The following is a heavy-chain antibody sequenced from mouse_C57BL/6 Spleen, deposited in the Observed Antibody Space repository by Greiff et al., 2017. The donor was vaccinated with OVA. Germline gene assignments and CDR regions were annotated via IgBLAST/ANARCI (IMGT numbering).Heavy chain of an antibody. D-gene: IGHD2-5*01. V-gene: IGHV2-9-1*01. CDR1: GFSFTSYA. Sequence: QVQLQQSGPGLVAPSQCLSITCTVSGFSFTSYAISWVRQPPGKGLEWLGVIWTGGGTNYNSALKSNMSISKDNSKSQVFLKMNSLQTDDTARYYCARLGVTTVPYAMDYWGQGTSVTVSS. CDR2: IWTGGGT. J-gene: IGHJ4*01. CDR3: ARLGVTTVPYAMDY.